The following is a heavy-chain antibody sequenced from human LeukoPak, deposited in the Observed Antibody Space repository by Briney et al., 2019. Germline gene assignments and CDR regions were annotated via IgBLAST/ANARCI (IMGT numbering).Heavy chain of an antibody. J-gene: IGHJ4*02. Sequence: GGSLRLSCAASGFTFSTYDMSWVRQAPGKGLEWVSTIKSGGSTYYADSVKGRFTISRDNSKNTLYSQMDSLRAADTAVYYCAKDQAIAAAGTDRYFDYWGQGTLVTVSS. CDR1: GFTFSTYD. V-gene: IGHV3-23*01. CDR3: AKDQAIAAAGTDRYFDY. D-gene: IGHD6-13*01. CDR2: IKSGGST.